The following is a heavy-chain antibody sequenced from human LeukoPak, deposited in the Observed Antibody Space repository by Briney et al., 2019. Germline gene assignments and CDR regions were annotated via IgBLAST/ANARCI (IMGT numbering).Heavy chain of an antibody. V-gene: IGHV4-34*01. CDR2: INHSGST. CDR3: ARDWINYDSYYYYMDV. CDR1: GGSFSGYY. Sequence: PSETLSLTRAVYGGSFSGYYWRWIRQPPGKGLEWIGEINHSGSTNYNPSLKSRVTISVDRSKNQFSLKLSSVTAADTAVYYCARDWINYDSYYYYMDVWGKGTTVTVSS. D-gene: IGHD3-22*01. J-gene: IGHJ6*03.